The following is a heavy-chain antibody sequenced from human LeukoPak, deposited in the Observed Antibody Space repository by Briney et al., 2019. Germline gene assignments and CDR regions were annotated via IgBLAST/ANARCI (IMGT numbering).Heavy chain of an antibody. Sequence: GASVKVSCKASGGTFSSYAISWVRQAPGQGLEWMGWISAYNGNTNYAQKLQGRVTMTTDTSTSIAYMELRSLRSDDTAVYYCARDTVWDTATFDYWGQGTLVTVSS. J-gene: IGHJ4*02. V-gene: IGHV1-18*01. CDR3: ARDTVWDTATFDY. CDR2: ISAYNGNT. CDR1: GGTFSSYA. D-gene: IGHD5-18*01.